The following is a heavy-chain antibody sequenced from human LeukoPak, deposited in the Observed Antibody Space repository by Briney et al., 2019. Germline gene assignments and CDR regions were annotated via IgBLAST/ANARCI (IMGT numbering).Heavy chain of an antibody. CDR1: GFTFSSYG. J-gene: IGHJ1*01. D-gene: IGHD3-10*01. CDR2: IRYDGSKK. V-gene: IGHV3-30*02. Sequence: GGSLRLSCAASGFTFSSYGMHWVRQAPGKGLEWVAFIRYDGSKKYYADSVKGRFTISRDNSKNTLYLQMNSLRAEDTAVYYGAKEGGSGSYLDWG. CDR3: AKEGGSGSYLD.